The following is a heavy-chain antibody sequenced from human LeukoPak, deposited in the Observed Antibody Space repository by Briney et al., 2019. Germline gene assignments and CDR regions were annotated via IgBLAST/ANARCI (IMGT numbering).Heavy chain of an antibody. CDR2: ISFDETKK. CDR3: ARMKVIKGASLDY. V-gene: IGHV3-30-3*01. D-gene: IGHD2/OR15-2a*01. CDR1: GCSFSKYA. J-gene: IGHJ4*02. Sequence: PGGSLRLSCAASGCSFSKYAMHWVRQAPGKGLEWVAVISFDETKKYYADSVKGRFTISRDNSNNTLFLQMNSLKTEDTAVYFCARMKVIKGASLDYWGPGSLVTVSS.